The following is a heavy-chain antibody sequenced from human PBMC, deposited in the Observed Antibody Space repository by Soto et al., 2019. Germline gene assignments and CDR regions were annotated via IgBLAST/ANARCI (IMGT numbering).Heavy chain of an antibody. D-gene: IGHD6-13*01. CDR1: GGTFSIYA. CDR2: IIPIFGTA. V-gene: IGHV1-69*13. CDR3: ARDLYSSSWSSVHYYYGMDV. J-gene: IGHJ6*02. Sequence: SVKVSCKAAGGTFSIYAISWVRLAPGQGLEWMGGIIPIFGTANYAQKFQGRVTITADESTSTAYMELSSLRSEDTAVYYCARDLYSSSWSSVHYYYGMDVWGQGTTGTVSS.